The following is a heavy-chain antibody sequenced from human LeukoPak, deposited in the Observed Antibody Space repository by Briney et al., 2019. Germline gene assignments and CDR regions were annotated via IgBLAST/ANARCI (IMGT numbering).Heavy chain of an antibody. J-gene: IGHJ3*01. V-gene: IGHV3-7*01. CDR2: IKRDGSGK. D-gene: IGHD2-15*01. Sequence: GGSLRLSCAASGFTFSSYWMSWVRQAPGKGPEWVANIKRDGSGKYYVDSVRGRFTISRGNAKNSLYLQMNSLRAEDTAVYYCARAPLGRYCSGGSCYSSSGAVDFWGQGTMVTVSS. CDR1: GFTFSSYW. CDR3: ARAPLGRYCSGGSCYSSSGAVDF.